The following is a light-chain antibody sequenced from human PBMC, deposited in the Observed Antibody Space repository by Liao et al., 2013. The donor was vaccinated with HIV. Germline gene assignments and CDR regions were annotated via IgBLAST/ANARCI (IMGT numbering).Light chain of an antibody. J-gene: IGLJ1*01. V-gene: IGLV3-25*03. Sequence: SYELIQPPSVSVSPGQTARITCSGDVLSKQYGFWYQQKAGQAPVLVIYKNSERPSGIPERLSGSRSGTTVTLTISGAQAGDEADYYCQVWDSFSTFVFGSGTQVTVL. CDR3: QVWDSFSTFV. CDR1: VLSKQY. CDR2: KNS.